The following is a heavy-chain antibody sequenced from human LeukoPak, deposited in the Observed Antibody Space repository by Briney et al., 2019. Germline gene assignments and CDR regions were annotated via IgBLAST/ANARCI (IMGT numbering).Heavy chain of an antibody. CDR2: IYPGDSDT. J-gene: IGHJ4*02. CDR1: GYSFTSYW. CDR3: ARRSSYYDSSGYYYGDFDY. Sequence: GESLKISCKGSGYSFTSYWIGWVRQMPGKGLEWMGIIYPGDSDTRYSPSFQGQVTISADTSISTAYLQWSSLKASDTAMYYCARRSSYYDSSGYYYGDFDYWGQGTLVTVSS. V-gene: IGHV5-51*01. D-gene: IGHD3-22*01.